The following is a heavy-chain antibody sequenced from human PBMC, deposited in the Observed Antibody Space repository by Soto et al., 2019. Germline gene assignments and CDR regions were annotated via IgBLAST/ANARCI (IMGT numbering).Heavy chain of an antibody. Sequence: EVQLVESGGGLVQPGGSLRLSCAASGFTFSSYWMSWVRQAPGKGLEWVANIKQDGSEKYYVDSVKGRFTISRDNAKNRLYQQMNGLRAEHTAVYYCAREPGCSSPSCYDYYYYGMDVWGQGTTVTVSS. CDR3: AREPGCSSPSCYDYYYYGMDV. V-gene: IGHV3-7*03. D-gene: IGHD2-2*01. CDR1: GFTFSSYW. CDR2: IKQDGSEK. J-gene: IGHJ6*02.